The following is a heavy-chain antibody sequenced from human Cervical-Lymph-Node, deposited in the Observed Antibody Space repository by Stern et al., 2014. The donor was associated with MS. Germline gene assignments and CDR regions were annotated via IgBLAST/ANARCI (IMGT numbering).Heavy chain of an antibody. CDR3: AKYVRGDNLYYLDY. Sequence: MQLVESGPGLVRPSETLSLTCTVSGDSISGYYWSWIRQPPGKGLEWIGYIYYTGSTNYNPSLNSRVTMSLDTSKNQFSLRLSSVTAADTAVYYCAKYVRGDNLYYLDYWGQGALITVSS. CDR2: IYYTGST. J-gene: IGHJ4*02. CDR1: GDSISGYY. D-gene: IGHD3-10*01. V-gene: IGHV4-59*01.